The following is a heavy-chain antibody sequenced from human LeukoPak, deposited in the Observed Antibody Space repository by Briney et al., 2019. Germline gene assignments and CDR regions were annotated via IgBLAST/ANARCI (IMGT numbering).Heavy chain of an antibody. D-gene: IGHD6-13*01. V-gene: IGHV4-59*01. CDR3: ARGVVAAAGRTFDF. Sequence: SETLSLTCTVSGDSFSYFYWSWIRQPPGKGLEWIGYIYNSGSTNYNPSLKSRVTISLDTSKNQFSLKLSSVTAADTAVYYCARGVVAAAGRTFDFWGQGTLVTASS. J-gene: IGHJ4*02. CDR1: GDSFSYFY. CDR2: IYNSGST.